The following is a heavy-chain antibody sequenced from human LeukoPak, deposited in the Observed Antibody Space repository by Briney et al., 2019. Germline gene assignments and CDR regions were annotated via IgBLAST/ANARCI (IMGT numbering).Heavy chain of an antibody. CDR2: ISSNGGST. V-gene: IGHV3-64*01. CDR1: GFTFSSYA. CDR3: ARGSRDYYDSSGYYYLFDY. Sequence: EGSLRLSCAASGFTFSSYAMHWVRQAPGKGLEYVSAISSNGGSTYYANSVKGRFTISRDNSKNTLYLQMGSLRAEDMAVYYCARGSRDYYDSSGYYYLFDYWGQGTLVTVSS. D-gene: IGHD3-22*01. J-gene: IGHJ4*02.